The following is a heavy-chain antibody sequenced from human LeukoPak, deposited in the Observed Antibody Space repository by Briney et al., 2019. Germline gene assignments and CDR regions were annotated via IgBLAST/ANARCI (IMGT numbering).Heavy chain of an antibody. D-gene: IGHD2-2*01. Sequence: PSETLPLTCTVSGGSISSSSYYWGWIRQPPGKGLEWIGSIYYSGSTYYNPSLKSRVTISVDTSKNQFSLKLSSVTAADTAVYYCARSSPRDVYCSSTSCPPYLFDPWGQGTLVTVSS. CDR2: IYYSGST. CDR3: ARSSPRDVYCSSTSCPPYLFDP. J-gene: IGHJ5*02. V-gene: IGHV4-39*01. CDR1: GGSISSSSYY.